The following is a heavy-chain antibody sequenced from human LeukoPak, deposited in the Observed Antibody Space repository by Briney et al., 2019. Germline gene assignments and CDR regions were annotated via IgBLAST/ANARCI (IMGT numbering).Heavy chain of an antibody. Sequence: ASVKVSCKASGGTFSSYAISWVRQAPGQGLEWMGGIIPIFGTANYAQKFQGRVTITTDESTSTAYMELSSLRSEDTAVYYCARGVGDFWSGSYYYYYMDVWGKGTTVTVSS. CDR3: ARGVGDFWSGSYYYYYMDV. CDR1: GGTFSSYA. J-gene: IGHJ6*03. V-gene: IGHV1-69*05. CDR2: IIPIFGTA. D-gene: IGHD3-3*01.